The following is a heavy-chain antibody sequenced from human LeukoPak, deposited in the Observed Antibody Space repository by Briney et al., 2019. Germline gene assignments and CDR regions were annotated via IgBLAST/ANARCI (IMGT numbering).Heavy chain of an antibody. CDR1: GGSISSGGYY. V-gene: IGHV4-31*03. CDR3: ARTYMTSARFDP. J-gene: IGHJ5*02. Sequence: SETLSLTCTVSGGSISSGGYYWSWIRQHPGKGLEWIGYIYYSGSTYYNPSLKSRVTISVDTSKNQFSLKLSSVTAADTAVYYCARTYMTSARFDPWGQGTLVTVSS. D-gene: IGHD2-21*02. CDR2: IYYSGST.